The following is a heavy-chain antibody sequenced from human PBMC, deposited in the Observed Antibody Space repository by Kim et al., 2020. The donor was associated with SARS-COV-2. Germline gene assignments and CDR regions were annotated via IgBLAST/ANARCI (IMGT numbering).Heavy chain of an antibody. V-gene: IGHV4-59*13. D-gene: IGHD6-19*01. Sequence: SETLSLTCTVSVASISSYYWSWIRQSPGKGLEWVGYIYPYGGSSNYNPSLKSRVTFSVASSKNQFSLKLTSVGAADTAMYYCARVVRYTSGCRFDYLGQGILVTVSS. CDR3: ARVVRYTSGCRFDY. CDR2: IYPYGGSS. CDR1: VASISSYY. J-gene: IGHJ4*02.